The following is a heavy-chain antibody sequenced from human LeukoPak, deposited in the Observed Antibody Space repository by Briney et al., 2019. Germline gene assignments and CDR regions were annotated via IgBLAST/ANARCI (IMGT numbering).Heavy chain of an antibody. CDR1: GFAFDDYG. Sequence: GGSLRLSCAASGFAFDDYGMSWVRQAPGKGLEWVSGIDWNGGSTAYADSLKGRFTISRDNAKNSPYLQMSSLRAEDTALYYCARDYDSGGYYYGGGAYWGQGTLVAVSS. V-gene: IGHV3-20*04. J-gene: IGHJ4*02. CDR3: ARDYDSGGYYYGGGAY. D-gene: IGHD3-22*01. CDR2: IDWNGGST.